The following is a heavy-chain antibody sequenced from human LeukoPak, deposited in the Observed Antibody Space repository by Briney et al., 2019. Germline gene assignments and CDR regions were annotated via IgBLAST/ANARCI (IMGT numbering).Heavy chain of an antibody. D-gene: IGHD1-1*01. V-gene: IGHV4-59*01. J-gene: IGHJ5*02. CDR1: GGSISSYY. Sequence: SETLSLTCTVSGGSISSYYWSWIRQPPGKGLEWIGYIYYSGSTNYNPSLKSRVTISVDTSKNQYSLKLSSVTAADTAVYYCARATTGTTNWFDPWGQGALVTVSS. CDR2: IYYSGST. CDR3: ARATTGTTNWFDP.